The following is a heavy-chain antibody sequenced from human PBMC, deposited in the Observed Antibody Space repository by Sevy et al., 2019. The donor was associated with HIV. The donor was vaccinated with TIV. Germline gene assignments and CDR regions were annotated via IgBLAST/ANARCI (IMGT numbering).Heavy chain of an antibody. V-gene: IGHV3-30-3*01. CDR1: GFILRNYV. CDR2: VSFDGSDK. D-gene: IGHD3-10*01. Sequence: GGSLRLSCAASGFILRNYVMHWVRQAPGKGLEWVAAVSFDGSDKFYADSVKGRFTISRDNSKNRLYLQTNCLRAEDTAVYYCARDQAGPSDDYYYYYGMDLWGQGTTVTVSS. J-gene: IGHJ6*02. CDR3: ARDQAGPSDDYYYYYGMDL.